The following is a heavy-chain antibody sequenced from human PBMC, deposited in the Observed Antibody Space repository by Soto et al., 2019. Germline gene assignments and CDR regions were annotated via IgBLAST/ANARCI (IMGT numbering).Heavy chain of an antibody. CDR1: GYTFTSYY. J-gene: IGHJ5*02. V-gene: IGHV1-46*01. D-gene: IGHD5-12*01. Sequence: ASVKVSCKASGYTFTSYYMHWVRQASGQGLEWMGIINPSGGSTSYAQKFQGRVTMTRDTSTSTVYMELSSLRSEDTAVYYCARPARARGGYVSICFDPWGQGTLVTVSS. CDR2: INPSGGST. CDR3: ARPARARGGYVSICFDP.